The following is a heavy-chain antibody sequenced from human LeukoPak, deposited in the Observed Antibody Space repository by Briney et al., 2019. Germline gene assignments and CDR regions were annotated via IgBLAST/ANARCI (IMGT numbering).Heavy chain of an antibody. CDR1: GFTFRHYN. J-gene: IGHJ6*03. CDR3: ARDPYNGSYGDDYYYYMDV. CDR2: ITKGSIYT. D-gene: IGHD1-26*01. V-gene: IGHV3-21*01. Sequence: PGGSLRLSCAASGFTFRHYNMNGVRQTPGKGLDWVSSITKGSIYTFNPGSLKGRFTLSRDNAKNSLSLQMNSLRAEDTTVYYCARDPYNGSYGDDYYYYMDVWGKGTTVTISS.